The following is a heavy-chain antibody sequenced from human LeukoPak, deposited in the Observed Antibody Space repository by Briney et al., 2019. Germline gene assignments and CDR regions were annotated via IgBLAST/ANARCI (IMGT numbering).Heavy chain of an antibody. CDR1: GFTFSSYS. Sequence: GGSLRLPCAASGFTFSSYSMNWVRQAPGKGLEWVSYISSSSSTIYYADSVKGRFTISRDNAKNSLYLQMNSLRAEDTAVYYCARVADTIFGVVTGEPLDVWGKGTTVTVSS. V-gene: IGHV3-48*01. J-gene: IGHJ6*04. CDR2: ISSSSSTI. CDR3: ARVADTIFGVVTGEPLDV. D-gene: IGHD3-3*01.